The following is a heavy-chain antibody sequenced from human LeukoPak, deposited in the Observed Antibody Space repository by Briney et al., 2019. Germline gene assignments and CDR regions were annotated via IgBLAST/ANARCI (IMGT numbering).Heavy chain of an antibody. CDR2: MNPNSGNT. CDR1: GYTFTSYG. V-gene: IGHV1-8*02. Sequence: VASVKVSCKASGYTFTSYGISWVRQAPGQGLEWMGWMNPNSGNTGYAQKFQGRVTMTRNTSISTAYMELSSLRSEDTAVYYCARGGYYYVGNAFDIWGQGTMVTVSS. CDR3: ARGGYYYVGNAFDI. J-gene: IGHJ3*02. D-gene: IGHD3-22*01.